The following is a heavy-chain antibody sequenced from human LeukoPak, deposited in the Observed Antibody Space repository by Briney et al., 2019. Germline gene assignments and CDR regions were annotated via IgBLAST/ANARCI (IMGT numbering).Heavy chain of an antibody. J-gene: IGHJ6*03. V-gene: IGHV1-8*01. CDR2: MNPNSGNT. Sequence: ASVKVSCKASGYTFTSYDINWVRQATGQGLEWMGWMNPNSGNTGYAQKFQGRVTMTRNTSISTAYMELSSLRSEDTAVYYCARGTSMVRGVRLYCYMDVWGRGTTVTISS. D-gene: IGHD3-10*01. CDR1: GYTFTSYD. CDR3: ARGTSMVRGVRLYCYMDV.